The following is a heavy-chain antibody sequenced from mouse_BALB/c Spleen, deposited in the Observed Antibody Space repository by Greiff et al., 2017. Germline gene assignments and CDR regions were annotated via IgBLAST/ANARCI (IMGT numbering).Heavy chain of an antibody. CDR1: GYAFSSSW. CDR3: ARGGWLKDAMDY. CDR2: IYPGDGDT. Sequence: QVQLQQSGPELVKPGASVKISCKASGYAFSSSWMNWVKQRPGQGLEWIGRIYPGDGDTNYNGKFKGKATLTADKSSSTAYMQLSSLTSVDSAVYFCARGGWLKDAMDYWGQGTSVTVSS. J-gene: IGHJ4*01. V-gene: IGHV1-82*01. D-gene: IGHD2-3*01.